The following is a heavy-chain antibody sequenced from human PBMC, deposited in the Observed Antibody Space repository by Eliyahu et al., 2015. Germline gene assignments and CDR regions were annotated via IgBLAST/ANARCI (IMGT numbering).Heavy chain of an antibody. J-gene: IGHJ4*02. CDR2: INHSGST. CDR3: ARGRGYASGWYRDPVFDY. V-gene: IGHV4-34*01. Sequence: QVQLQQWGAGLLKPSETLSLTCAVYGGSFSGYYWSWIRQPPGKGLEWIGEINHSGSTNYNPSLKSRVTISVDTSKNQFSLKLSSVTAADTAVYYCARGRGYASGWYRDPVFDYWGQGTLVTVSS. D-gene: IGHD6-19*01. CDR1: GGSFSGYY.